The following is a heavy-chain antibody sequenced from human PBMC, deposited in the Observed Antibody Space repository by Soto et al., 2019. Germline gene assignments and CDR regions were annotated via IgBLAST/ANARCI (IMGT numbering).Heavy chain of an antibody. CDR1: GGTFSSYA. CDR3: ARVGYSYGFRHLSNMDV. V-gene: IGHV1-69*13. J-gene: IGHJ6*02. CDR2: IIPIFGTA. Sequence: GASVKVSCKASGGTFSSYAISWVRQAPGQGLEWMGGIIPIFGTANYAQKFQGRVTITADESTSTAYMELSSLRSEDTAVYYCARVGYSYGFRHLSNMDVWGQGTTVTVSS. D-gene: IGHD5-18*01.